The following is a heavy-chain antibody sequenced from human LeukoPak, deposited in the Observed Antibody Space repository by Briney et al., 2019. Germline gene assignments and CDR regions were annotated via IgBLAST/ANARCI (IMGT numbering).Heavy chain of an antibody. CDR1: GFTFSSYA. Sequence: GGSLRLSCAASGFTFSSYAMSWVRQAPGKGLEWVSAISGSGGSTYYADSVKGRFTISRDNSKNTLYLQMNSLRAEDTAVYYCAEDDTLTPPGGGMDVWGQGTTVTVSS. V-gene: IGHV3-23*01. CDR3: AEDDTLTPPGGGMDV. CDR2: ISGSGGST. D-gene: IGHD1-1*01. J-gene: IGHJ6*02.